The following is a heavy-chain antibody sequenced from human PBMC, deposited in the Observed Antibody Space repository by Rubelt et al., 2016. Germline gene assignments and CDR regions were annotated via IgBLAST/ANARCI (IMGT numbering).Heavy chain of an antibody. CDR1: GFSLSTSGMC. Sequence: QVTLRESGPALVKPTQTLTLTCTFSGFSLSTSGMCVSWIRQPPGKALEWLALIDWDDDKYYSTSLKTRLTISKDTSKNQVVLTMTNMDPVDTATYYCARIRLKGSGWYHGMDVWGQGTTVTVSS. CDR2: IDWDDDK. D-gene: IGHD6-19*01. V-gene: IGHV2-70*01. J-gene: IGHJ6*02. CDR3: ARIRLKGSGWYHGMDV.